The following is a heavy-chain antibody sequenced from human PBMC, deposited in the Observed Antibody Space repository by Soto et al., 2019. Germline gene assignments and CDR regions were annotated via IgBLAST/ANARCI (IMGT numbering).Heavy chain of an antibody. CDR1: GYTFTGYY. CDR3: ARDGHSSGWFNWFDP. D-gene: IGHD6-19*01. V-gene: IGHV1-2*04. Sequence: ASVKVSCKASGYTFTGYYMHWVRQAPGQGLEWMGWINPNSGGTNYAQKFQGWVTMTRDTSISTAYMELSRLRSDDTAVYYCARDGHSSGWFNWFDPWGQGTLVTVSS. CDR2: INPNSGGT. J-gene: IGHJ5*02.